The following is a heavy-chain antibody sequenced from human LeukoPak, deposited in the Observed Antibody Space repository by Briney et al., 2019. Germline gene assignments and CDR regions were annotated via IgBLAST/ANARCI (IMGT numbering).Heavy chain of an antibody. Sequence: PGGALRLSCAASGFTFSSYAMSWVRQAPGRGLEWVSAISGSGGSTYYADSVKGRFTISRDNSKNTVSLQMNSLRADDTAVYYCARWGYDSSGSYWDNWGQGTLVTVSS. CDR1: GFTFSSYA. CDR2: ISGSGGST. V-gene: IGHV3-23*01. J-gene: IGHJ4*02. CDR3: ARWGYDSSGSYWDN. D-gene: IGHD3-22*01.